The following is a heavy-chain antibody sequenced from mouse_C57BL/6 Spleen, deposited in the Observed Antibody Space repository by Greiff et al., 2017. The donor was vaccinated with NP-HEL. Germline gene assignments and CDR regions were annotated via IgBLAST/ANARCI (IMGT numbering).Heavy chain of an antibody. CDR1: GFSFNTYA. J-gene: IGHJ1*03. CDR3: VRNYYGGWYFDV. V-gene: IGHV10-1*01. Sequence: DVQLVESGGGLVQPKGSLKLSCAASGFSFNTYAMNWVRQAPGKGLEWVARIRSKSNNYATYYADSVKDRVTISRDDSESMLYLQMNNLKTEDTAMYYCVRNYYGGWYFDVWGTGTTVTVSS. CDR2: IRSKSNNYAT. D-gene: IGHD1-1*01.